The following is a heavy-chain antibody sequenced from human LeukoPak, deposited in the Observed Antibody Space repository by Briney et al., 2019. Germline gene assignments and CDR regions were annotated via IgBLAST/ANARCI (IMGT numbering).Heavy chain of an antibody. CDR2: INPNSGGT. V-gene: IGHV1-2*02. CDR1: GYTFTGYY. CDR3: ASVGGGDSSGWYDFDY. Sequence: ASVRVSCKASGYTFTGYYMHWVRQAPGQGLEWMGWINPNSGGTNYAQKFQGRVTMTRDTSISTAYMELSRLRSDDTAVYYCASVGGGDSSGWYDFDYWGQGTLVTVSS. J-gene: IGHJ4*02. D-gene: IGHD6-19*01.